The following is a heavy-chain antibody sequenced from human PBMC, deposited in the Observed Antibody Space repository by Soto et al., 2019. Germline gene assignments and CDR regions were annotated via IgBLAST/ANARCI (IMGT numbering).Heavy chain of an antibody. D-gene: IGHD3-9*01. CDR2: IIPIFGTA. J-gene: IGHJ6*02. CDR3: ASRAGYYKRSLAYYYYYYGMDV. CDR1: GGTFSSYA. V-gene: IGHV1-69*13. Sequence: SVKVSCKASGGTFSSYAISWVRQAPGQGLEWMGGIIPIFGTANYAQKFQGRVTITADESTSTAYMELSSLGSEDTAVYYCASRAGYYKRSLAYYYYYYGMDVWGQGTTVTVSS.